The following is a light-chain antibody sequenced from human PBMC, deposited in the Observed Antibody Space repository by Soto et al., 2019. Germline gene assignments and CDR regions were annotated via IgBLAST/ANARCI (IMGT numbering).Light chain of an antibody. CDR1: QSLLHSNGYNY. CDR2: LGS. V-gene: IGKV2-28*01. J-gene: IGKJ2*01. Sequence: DIVMTQSPLSLPVTPGEPASISCRSSQSLLHSNGYNYLDWYLQKPGQSPQLLIYLGSNRASGVPDRFSGSGSGTEFTLKISRVEAEDVGVYYCMQALQTPYTFGQGTKLGIK. CDR3: MQALQTPYT.